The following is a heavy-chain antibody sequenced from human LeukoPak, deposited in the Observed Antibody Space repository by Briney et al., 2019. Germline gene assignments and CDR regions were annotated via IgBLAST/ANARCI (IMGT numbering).Heavy chain of an antibody. D-gene: IGHD3-22*01. J-gene: IGHJ6*02. CDR1: GFTFSSYA. V-gene: IGHV3-30*04. CDR3: ARDRPSYYYDSSGYYGYGMDV. CDR2: ISYDGSNK. Sequence: GGSLRLSCAASGFTFSSYAMHWVRQAPGKGLEWVAVISYDGSNKYYADSVKGRFTISRDNSKNTLYLQMNSLRAEDTAVYYCARDRPSYYYDSSGYYGYGMDVWGQGTPVTVSS.